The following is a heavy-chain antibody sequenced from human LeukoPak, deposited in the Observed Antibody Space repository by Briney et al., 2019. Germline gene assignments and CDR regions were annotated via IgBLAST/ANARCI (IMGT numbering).Heavy chain of an antibody. Sequence: EASVKVSCKASGGTFSSYAISWVRQAPGQGLEWMGRIIPIFGIANYAQKFQGRVTITADKSTSTAYMELSSLRSEDTAVYYCARDLSSGSWSDAFDIWGQGTMVTVSS. D-gene: IGHD6-13*01. CDR3: ARDLSSGSWSDAFDI. V-gene: IGHV1-69*04. CDR1: GGTFSSYA. J-gene: IGHJ3*02. CDR2: IIPIFGIA.